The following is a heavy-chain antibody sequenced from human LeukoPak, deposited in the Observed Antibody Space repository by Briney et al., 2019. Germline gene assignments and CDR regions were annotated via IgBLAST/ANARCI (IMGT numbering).Heavy chain of an antibody. CDR3: ARMELSGLIGY. D-gene: IGHD1-7*01. Sequence: SETLSLTCTVSGGSISSSSYYWGWIRQPPGKGLEWIGSIYYSGSTYYNPSLKSRVTISVDTSKNQFSLKLSSVTAADTAVYYCARMELSGLIGYWGQGILVTVSS. CDR2: IYYSGST. CDR1: GGSISSSSYY. J-gene: IGHJ4*02. V-gene: IGHV4-39*01.